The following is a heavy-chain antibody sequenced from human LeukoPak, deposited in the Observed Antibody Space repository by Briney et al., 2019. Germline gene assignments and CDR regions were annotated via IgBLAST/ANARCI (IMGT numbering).Heavy chain of an antibody. CDR1: GGSFSGYY. J-gene: IGHJ4*02. CDR2: INHSGST. CDR3: ARGQLIKRGYSYGAYYFDY. V-gene: IGHV4-34*01. Sequence: PSETLSLTCTVSGGSFSGYYWSWIRQPPGKGLEWIGEINHSGSTNYNPSLKSRVTISVDTSKNQFSLKLSSVTAADTAVYYCARGQLIKRGYSYGAYYFDYWGQGTLVTVSS. D-gene: IGHD5-18*01.